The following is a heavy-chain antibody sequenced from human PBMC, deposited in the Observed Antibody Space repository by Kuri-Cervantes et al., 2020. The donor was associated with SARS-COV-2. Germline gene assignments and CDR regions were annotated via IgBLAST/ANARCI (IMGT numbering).Heavy chain of an antibody. J-gene: IGHJ6*02. Sequence: LSLTCAASGFTFSSYAMSWVRQAPGKGLEWVSAISGSGGSTYYADSVKGRFTISRDNSKTTLYLQMNSLRAEDTAVYYCARDGNYYDEGLYYYGMDVWGQGTTVTVSS. CDR3: ARDGNYYDEGLYYYGMDV. V-gene: IGHV3-23*01. CDR2: ISGSGGST. CDR1: GFTFSSYA. D-gene: IGHD3-22*01.